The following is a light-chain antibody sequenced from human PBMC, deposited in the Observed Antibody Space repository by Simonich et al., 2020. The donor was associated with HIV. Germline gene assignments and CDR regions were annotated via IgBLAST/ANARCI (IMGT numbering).Light chain of an antibody. CDR3: VLYMGSGISV. CDR2: STN. Sequence: QTVVTQEPSFSVSPGGTVTLTCGLSPGSGSTSYYPSWYQQTPGQAPRPLIYSTNTRSSGVTDRFSGSMLGNKAALTITGAQADDESHYYCVLYMGSGISVFGGGTKLTVL. V-gene: IGLV8-61*01. CDR1: PGSGSTSYY. J-gene: IGLJ3*02.